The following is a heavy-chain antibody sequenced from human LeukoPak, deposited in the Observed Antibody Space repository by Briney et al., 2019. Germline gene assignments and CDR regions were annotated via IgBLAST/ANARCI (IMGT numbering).Heavy chain of an antibody. Sequence: PGGSLRLSCAASGFTFSSNFMNWVRQAPGKGLEWVSVVYTGGGRYYADSVKGRFTISRDNSKNTLYLQMYSLRAEDTAVYYCANEIRPNDYWGQGTLVTVSS. V-gene: IGHV3-53*01. J-gene: IGHJ4*02. CDR2: VYTGGGR. D-gene: IGHD4-17*01. CDR3: ANEIRPNDY. CDR1: GFTFSSNF.